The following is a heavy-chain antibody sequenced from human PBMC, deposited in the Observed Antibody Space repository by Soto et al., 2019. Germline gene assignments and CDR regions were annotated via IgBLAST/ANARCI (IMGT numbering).Heavy chain of an antibody. CDR1: GFTFASSA. CDR3: AAGPYYDILTGYYPVLYFDI. CDR2: IVVGSGNT. D-gene: IGHD3-9*01. J-gene: IGHJ3*02. V-gene: IGHV1-58*01. Sequence: SVKVSCKASGFTFASSAVQWVRQARGQRLEWIGWIVVGSGNTNYAQKFQERVTITRDMSTSTAYMELSSLRSEDTAVYYCAAGPYYDILTGYYPVLYFDIWGQGTMVTVSS.